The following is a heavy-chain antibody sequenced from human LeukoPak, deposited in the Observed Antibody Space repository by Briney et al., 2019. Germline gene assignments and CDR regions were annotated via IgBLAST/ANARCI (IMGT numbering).Heavy chain of an antibody. Sequence: SETLSLTCVVSGGSISSTNWWSWVRQPPGEGLEWIGEIHHGGGANHNPSLKSRVTISVDTSKNQFSLKLTSVTAADTGVYYCARRPRNSGSYDGPSGLDYWGQGTLVTVSS. CDR2: IHHGGGA. CDR1: GGSISSTNW. D-gene: IGHD1-26*01. J-gene: IGHJ4*02. V-gene: IGHV4/OR15-8*01. CDR3: ARRPRNSGSYDGPSGLDY.